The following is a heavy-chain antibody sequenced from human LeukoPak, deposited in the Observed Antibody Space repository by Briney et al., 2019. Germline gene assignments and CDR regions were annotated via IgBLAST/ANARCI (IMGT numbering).Heavy chain of an antibody. Sequence: SVKVSCKASGFTFISSAIQWVRQTRGQRLEWMGWIVVGSGNTNYAQRFQERVTITRDMSTSTAYMELSSLRSEDTAVYYCAAELDDDILTGYSQPWGQGTLVTVSS. V-gene: IGHV1-58*02. CDR1: GFTFISSA. CDR2: IVVGSGNT. CDR3: AAELDDDILTGYSQP. D-gene: IGHD3-9*01. J-gene: IGHJ5*02.